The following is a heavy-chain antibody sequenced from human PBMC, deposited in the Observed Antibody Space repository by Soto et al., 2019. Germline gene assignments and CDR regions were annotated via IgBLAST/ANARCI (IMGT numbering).Heavy chain of an antibody. J-gene: IGHJ4*02. D-gene: IGHD6-13*01. CDR2: IWYDGSNK. CDR3: ARGYSSSWYNDY. V-gene: IGHV3-33*01. CDR1: GFTFSSYG. Sequence: QVQLVESGGGVVQPGRSLRLSCAASGFTFSSYGMHWVRQAPGKGLEWVAVIWYDGSNKYYADSVKGRFTISRDNSKNTLDLQMNSLGAEDTAVYYCARGYSSSWYNDYWGQGTLVTVSS.